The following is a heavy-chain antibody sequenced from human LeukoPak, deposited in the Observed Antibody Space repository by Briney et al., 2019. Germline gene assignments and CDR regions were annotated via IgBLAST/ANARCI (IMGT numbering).Heavy chain of an antibody. D-gene: IGHD3-22*01. CDR3: ARAGYYYDSSGYFQDAFDI. J-gene: IGHJ3*02. Sequence: GASVKVSCKASGYTFTSYYMHWVRQAPGQGLEWMGIINPSGGSTSYAQKSQGGVTMTRDTSTSTVYMELSSLRSEDTAVYYCARAGYYYDSSGYFQDAFDIWGQGTMVTVSS. CDR1: GYTFTSYY. V-gene: IGHV1-46*01. CDR2: INPSGGST.